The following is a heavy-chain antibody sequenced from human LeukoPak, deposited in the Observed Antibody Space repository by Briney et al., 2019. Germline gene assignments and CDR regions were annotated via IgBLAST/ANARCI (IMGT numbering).Heavy chain of an antibody. CDR2: TYYRSKWYN. Sequence: SQTLSLTCAISGDSVSSNSAAWNGIRQSPSRGLEWLGRTYYRSKWYNDYAVSVKSRITINPDTSKNQFSLQLNSVTPEDTAVYYCARAAVVPAAYFDYWGQGTLVTVSS. D-gene: IGHD2-2*01. CDR3: ARAAVVPAAYFDY. V-gene: IGHV6-1*01. J-gene: IGHJ4*02. CDR1: GDSVSSNSAA.